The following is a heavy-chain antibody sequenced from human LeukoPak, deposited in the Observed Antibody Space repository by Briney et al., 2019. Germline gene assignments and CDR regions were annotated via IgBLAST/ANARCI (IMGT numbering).Heavy chain of an antibody. J-gene: IGHJ6*02. V-gene: IGHV3-48*03. CDR3: ARDDDFWSGSGYYYYGMDV. CDR1: GFTFSSYE. Sequence: QPGGSLRLSCAASGFTFSSYEMNWVRQAPGKGLEGVSYISSSGSTIYYADSVKGRFTISRDNAKNSLYLQMNSLRAEDTAVYYCARDDDFWSGSGYYYYGMDVWGQGTTVTVSS. CDR2: ISSSGSTI. D-gene: IGHD3-3*01.